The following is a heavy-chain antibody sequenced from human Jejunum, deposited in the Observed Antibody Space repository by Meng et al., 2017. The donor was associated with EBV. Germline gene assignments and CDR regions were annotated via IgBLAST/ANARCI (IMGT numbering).Heavy chain of an antibody. CDR2: FDPEDGET. D-gene: IGHD3-3*01. Sequence: QVQLVQSGAEVKKPGASVKVSCKVSGYSLTELSMHWVRQAPGKGLERMGGFDPEDGETIYAQKFQGRVTMTEDTSTDTAYMELSSLRSEDTAVYYCATAHGFTIFGVAYYFDYWGQGTLVTVSS. V-gene: IGHV1-24*01. CDR1: GYSLTELS. CDR3: ATAHGFTIFGVAYYFDY. J-gene: IGHJ4*02.